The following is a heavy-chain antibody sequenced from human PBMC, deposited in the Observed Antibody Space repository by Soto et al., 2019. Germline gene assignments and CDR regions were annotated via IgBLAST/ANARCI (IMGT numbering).Heavy chain of an antibody. Sequence: GGSLRLSCAASGFTFSSYAMSWVRQAPGKGLEWVSAISGSGGSTYYADSVKGRFTISRDNSKNALYLQMNSLRAEDTAVYYCAKYRLGGEAAGRDFDYWGQGTLVTVSS. CDR3: AKYRLGGEAAGRDFDY. V-gene: IGHV3-23*01. D-gene: IGHD6-13*01. CDR2: ISGSGGST. CDR1: GFTFSSYA. J-gene: IGHJ4*02.